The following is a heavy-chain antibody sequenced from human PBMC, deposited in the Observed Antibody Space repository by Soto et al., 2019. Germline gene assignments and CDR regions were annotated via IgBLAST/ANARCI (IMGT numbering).Heavy chain of an antibody. V-gene: IGHV5-51*01. CDR1: GYSFTSYW. CDR2: IYPGDSDT. Sequence: PGESLKISCKGSGYSFTSYWIGWVRQMPGKGLEWMGIIYPGDSDTRYSPSFQGQVTITADKSISTAYLQWSSLKASDTAMYYCARELIGYCSSTSCYPPGYYYGMDVWGQGTTVTVSS. CDR3: ARELIGYCSSTSCYPPGYYYGMDV. J-gene: IGHJ6*02. D-gene: IGHD2-2*01.